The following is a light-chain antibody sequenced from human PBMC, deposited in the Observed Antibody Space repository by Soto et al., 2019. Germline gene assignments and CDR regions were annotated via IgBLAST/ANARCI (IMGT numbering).Light chain of an antibody. CDR3: QKYNSFWT. Sequence: DIQMTQSPYTLSASVGDRVTISCRASQTISNWLAWYQQKPGKAPKLLIYDASGLESGVPSRFSGSGSGTEFPLTISSLQPEDFATYYCQKYNSFWTFGQGTKGEIK. CDR1: QTISNW. CDR2: DAS. J-gene: IGKJ1*01. V-gene: IGKV1-5*01.